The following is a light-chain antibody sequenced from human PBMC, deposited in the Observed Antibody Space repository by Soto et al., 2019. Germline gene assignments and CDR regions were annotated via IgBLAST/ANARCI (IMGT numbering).Light chain of an antibody. CDR1: SSNIGSNT. CDR2: SNN. V-gene: IGLV1-44*01. Sequence: QSVLTQPPSASGTPGQRVTISCSGSSSNIGSNTVNWYQQLPGTAPKLLIYSNNQRPSGVPDRFSGSKSGTSASLAISGLQSEDDVDYYCAAWNDSLNGVVFGGGTKRTVL. CDR3: AAWNDSLNGVV. J-gene: IGLJ2*01.